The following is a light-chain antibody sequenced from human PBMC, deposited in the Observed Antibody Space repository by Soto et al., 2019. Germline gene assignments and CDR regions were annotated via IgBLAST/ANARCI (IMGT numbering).Light chain of an antibody. CDR3: QQRSTWIT. J-gene: IGKJ5*01. V-gene: IGKV3-11*01. CDR2: DAS. CDR1: QSVSSY. Sequence: EIVLTQSPATLSLSPGERATLSCRASQSVSSYLAWYQQKPGQAPRLLIYDASNRATGIPARFSGSGSGTDFTLTISSLEPEYFAVYYCQQRSTWITFGQGTRLEIK.